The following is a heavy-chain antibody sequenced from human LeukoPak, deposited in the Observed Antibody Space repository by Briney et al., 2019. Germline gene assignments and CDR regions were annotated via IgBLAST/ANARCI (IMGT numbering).Heavy chain of an antibody. CDR1: GGSISSYY. D-gene: IGHD3-9*01. V-gene: IGHV4-59*08. CDR2: IHNSGNS. CDR3: ARGRYDTLIGYEYYFDY. Sequence: SETLSLTCTASGGSISSYYWSWVRQPPGKGLEWIGYIHNSGNSNYNRSLKSRVTISVDTSKNQFSLKLSSVTAADTAVYYCARGRYDTLIGYEYYFDYWGQGTLVTVSS. J-gene: IGHJ4*02.